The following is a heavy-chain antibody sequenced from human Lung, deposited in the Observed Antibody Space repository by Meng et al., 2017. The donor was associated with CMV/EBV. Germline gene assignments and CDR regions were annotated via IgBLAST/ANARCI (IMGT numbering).Heavy chain of an antibody. V-gene: IGHV3-21*01. CDR2: ISSISRYI. J-gene: IGHJ4*02. Sequence: ASGFTFSNSTMNWVRQAPGKGLEWVSSISSISRYIYYADSVKGRFTISRDNAKNSLYLQMNSLRAEDTAVYYCARDPGYSGLYYFDYWGRGTLVTVSS. CDR3: ARDPGYSGLYYFDY. CDR1: GFTFSNST. D-gene: IGHD5-12*01.